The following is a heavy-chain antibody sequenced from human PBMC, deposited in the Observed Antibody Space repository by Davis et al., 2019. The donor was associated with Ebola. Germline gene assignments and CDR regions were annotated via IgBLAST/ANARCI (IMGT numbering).Heavy chain of an antibody. CDR3: EREGGGNFDY. CDR1: GGSISSYY. CDR2: IYYSGST. Sequence: SETLSLTCTVSGGSISSYYWSWIRQPPGKGLEWIGYIYYSGSTNYNPSLKSRVTISVDTSKNQFSLKLSSVTAADTAVYYCEREGGGNFDYWGQGTLVTVSS. J-gene: IGHJ4*02. V-gene: IGHV4-59*01. D-gene: IGHD4-23*01.